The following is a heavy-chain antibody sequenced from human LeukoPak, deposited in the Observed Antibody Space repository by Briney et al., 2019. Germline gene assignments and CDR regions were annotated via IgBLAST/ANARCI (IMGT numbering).Heavy chain of an antibody. CDR3: ARGRGTTMVRGVITNYFDL. CDR2: INPNSGGT. CDR1: GYTFTAHY. D-gene: IGHD3-10*01. V-gene: IGHV1-2*02. J-gene: IGHJ2*01. Sequence: ASVKVSCRASGYTFTAHYIQWVRQAPGQGLEWMGWINPNSGGTNYAQRFLGSVTMTGDTSINTAFMELSRLRSDDTAIYYCARGRGTTMVRGVITNYFDLWGRGSLVTVSS.